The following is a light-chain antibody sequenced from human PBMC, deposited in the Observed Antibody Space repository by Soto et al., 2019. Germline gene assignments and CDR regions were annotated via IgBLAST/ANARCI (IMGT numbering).Light chain of an antibody. J-gene: IGLJ1*01. CDR2: EVN. V-gene: IGLV2-23*02. Sequence: QSVLTQPASVSGSPGQSITISCTGTSSDIGTYNLVSWYQQHPGKAPKLMIYEVNKRPSGVSDRFSGSKSGNTATLTISGLQAEDEAEYYCFSYAGSSTLYVFGTGTKLTVL. CDR3: FSYAGSSTLYV. CDR1: SSDIGTYNL.